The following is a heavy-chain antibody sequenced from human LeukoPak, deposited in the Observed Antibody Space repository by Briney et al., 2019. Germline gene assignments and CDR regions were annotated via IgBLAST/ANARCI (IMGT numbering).Heavy chain of an antibody. Sequence: GGSLRLSCAASGFSFSDYGMHWVRQAPGKGLQWVAVIWNDGSSKYYADSVKGRFTISGDNSKNTLYLQMNSLRAEDTAVYYCAPWVVVPAAMVPRYWGQGTLVTVSS. V-gene: IGHV3-33*01. J-gene: IGHJ4*02. CDR3: APWVVVPAAMVPRY. CDR2: IWNDGSSK. CDR1: GFSFSDYG. D-gene: IGHD2-2*01.